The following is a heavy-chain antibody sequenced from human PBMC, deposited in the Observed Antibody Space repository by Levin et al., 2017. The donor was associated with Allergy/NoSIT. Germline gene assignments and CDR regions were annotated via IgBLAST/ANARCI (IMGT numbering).Heavy chain of an antibody. Sequence: GGSLRLSCAASGFTFSSYAMHWVRQAPGKGLEWVAVISYDGSNKYYADSVKGRFTISRDNSKNTLYLQMNSLRAEDTAVYYCARDRGGDIVVVPAAPQDYWGQGTLVTVSS. V-gene: IGHV3-30-3*01. D-gene: IGHD2-2*01. CDR2: ISYDGSNK. J-gene: IGHJ4*02. CDR3: ARDRGGDIVVVPAAPQDY. CDR1: GFTFSSYA.